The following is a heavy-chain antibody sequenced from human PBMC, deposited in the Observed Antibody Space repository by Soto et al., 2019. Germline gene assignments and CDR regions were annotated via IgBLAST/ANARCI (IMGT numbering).Heavy chain of an antibody. V-gene: IGHV3-21*04. CDR1: GFTFSSYS. J-gene: IGHJ3*02. D-gene: IGHD1-7*01. Sequence: GGSLRLSCAASGFTFSSYSMNWVRQAPGKGLEWVSSISSSSSYIYYADSVKGRFTISRDNAKNSLYLQMNSLRAEDTAVYYCAKGSGITGTSDAFDIWGQGTMVTVSS. CDR2: ISSSSSYI. CDR3: AKGSGITGTSDAFDI.